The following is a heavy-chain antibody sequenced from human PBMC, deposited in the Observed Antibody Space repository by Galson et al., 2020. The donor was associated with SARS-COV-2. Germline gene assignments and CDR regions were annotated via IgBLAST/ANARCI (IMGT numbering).Heavy chain of an antibody. V-gene: IGHV4-31*03. J-gene: IGHJ6*02. Sequence: SETLSLTCTVSGGSLSSGGYYWTWIRQRPGKGLEWIGCIYYSGTTYYNPSLKSRVTISVDTSKNQFSLKLNSVTAADTAVYYCARDGRMAAAGPLYYYYAMDVWGQGTTVTVSS. CDR1: GGSLSSGGYY. CDR2: IYYSGTT. CDR3: ARDGRMAAAGPLYYYYAMDV. D-gene: IGHD6-13*01.